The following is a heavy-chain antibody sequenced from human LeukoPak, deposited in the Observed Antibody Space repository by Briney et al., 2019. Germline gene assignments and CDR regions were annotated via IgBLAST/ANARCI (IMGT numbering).Heavy chain of an antibody. CDR2: MNPNSGNT. CDR3: ARYRGSYYPFDY. J-gene: IGHJ4*02. CDR1: GYTFTSYD. V-gene: IGHV1-8*03. Sequence: ASVKVSCKASGYTFTSYDINWVRQATGQGLEWMGWMNPNSGNTGYAQKFQGRVTITRNTSISTAYMELSSLRSDDTAVYYCARYRGSYYPFDYWGQGSLVTVSS. D-gene: IGHD1-26*01.